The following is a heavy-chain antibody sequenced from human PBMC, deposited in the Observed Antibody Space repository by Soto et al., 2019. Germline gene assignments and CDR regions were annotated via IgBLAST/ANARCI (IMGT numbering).Heavy chain of an antibody. CDR3: ARRRRYTVTYNDAFDI. CDR1: GFTFSSYW. J-gene: IGHJ3*02. Sequence: GSLRLSCAASGFTFSSYWMHWVRQAPGKGLVWVSRINSDGSSTSYADSVKGRFTISRDNAKNTLYLQMNSLRAEDTAVYYCARRRRYTVTYNDAFDIWGQGTMVTVSS. CDR2: INSDGSST. D-gene: IGHD4-17*01. V-gene: IGHV3-74*01.